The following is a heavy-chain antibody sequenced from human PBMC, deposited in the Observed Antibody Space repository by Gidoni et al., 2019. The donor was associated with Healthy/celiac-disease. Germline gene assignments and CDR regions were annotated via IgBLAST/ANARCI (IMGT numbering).Heavy chain of an antibody. CDR1: AYSIDTDFY. V-gene: IGHV4-38-2*02. J-gene: IGHJ4*02. D-gene: IGHD4-4*01. Sequence: QVQLQQSVPGRVKPSATLSLTCAVSAYSIDTDFYWRWIRQSPGKGLEWIGSIYHDGDTYYNSSLKSRITISIDRSKKQCSLSLRSVTAADTAIYYCTKDAWDLSKSVYWGRGTLVTVSS. CDR2: IYHDGDT. CDR3: TKDAWDLSKSVY.